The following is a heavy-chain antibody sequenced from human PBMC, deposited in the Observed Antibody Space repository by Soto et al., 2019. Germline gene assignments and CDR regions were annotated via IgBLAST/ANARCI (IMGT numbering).Heavy chain of an antibody. CDR1: GVTFSSYA. V-gene: IGHV3-23*01. J-gene: IGHJ4*02. D-gene: IGHD3-10*01. CDR2: LSGSGGST. Sequence: GGSLRLSCAASGVTFSSYAMSWVCQAPGKGLEWVSGLSGSGGSTYYADSVKGRFTISRDNSKNTLYLQMNSLRAGDTAVYYCARYSLSTYYYMTSDYFDYWGQGTMVTVSS. CDR3: ARYSLSTYYYMTSDYFDY.